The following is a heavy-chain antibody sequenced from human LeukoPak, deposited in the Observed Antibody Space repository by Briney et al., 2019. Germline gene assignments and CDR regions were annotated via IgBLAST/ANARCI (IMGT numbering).Heavy chain of an antibody. V-gene: IGHV1-24*01. J-gene: IGHJ4*02. Sequence: ASVKVSCKVSGYTLTELSMHWVRQALGKGLEWMGGFDPEDGETIYAQKFQGRVTMTEDTSTDTAYMELSSLRSEDTAVYYCATDRWVGDFWSGYRIYFDYWGQGTLVTVSS. CDR1: GYTLTELS. CDR2: FDPEDGET. CDR3: ATDRWVGDFWSGYRIYFDY. D-gene: IGHD3-3*01.